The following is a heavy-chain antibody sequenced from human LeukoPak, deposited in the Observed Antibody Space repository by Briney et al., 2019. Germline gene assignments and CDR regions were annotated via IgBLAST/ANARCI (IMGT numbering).Heavy chain of an antibody. Sequence: PGGSLRLSCAVSGLTFSDYYMSWIRQAPGKGLEWVSYISRSGSTIYYADSVKGRFTISRDNAKKLLYLQMNSLRAEDTAVYYCARDGFVDTAMVFDYWGQGTLVTVSS. CDR2: ISRSGSTI. CDR1: GLTFSDYY. V-gene: IGHV3-11*01. D-gene: IGHD5-18*01. J-gene: IGHJ4*02. CDR3: ARDGFVDTAMVFDY.